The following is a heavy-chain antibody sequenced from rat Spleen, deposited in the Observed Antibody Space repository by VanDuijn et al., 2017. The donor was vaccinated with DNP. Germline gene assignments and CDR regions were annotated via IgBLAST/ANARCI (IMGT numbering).Heavy chain of an antibody. V-gene: IGHV5-46*01. CDR3: AKLGDY. D-gene: IGHD5-1*01. CDR1: GFTFSSFP. CDR2: ISTSGGST. J-gene: IGHJ2*01. Sequence: EVQLVESGGGLVQPGRSMKLSCAASGFTFSSFPMAWVRQAPTKGLEWVATISTSGGSTYYRDSVKGRFTISRDNAKSTLYLQMDSLRSEDTATYYCAKLGDYWGQGVMVTVSS.